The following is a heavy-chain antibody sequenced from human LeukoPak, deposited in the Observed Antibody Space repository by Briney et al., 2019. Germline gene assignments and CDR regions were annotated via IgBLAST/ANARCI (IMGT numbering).Heavy chain of an antibody. CDR2: IYPGDSDT. CDR3: ARRYYYDSSGYSDY. D-gene: IGHD3-22*01. Sequence: GESLKISCKASGYSITSYWIGWVRQLPGKSLEWMGSIYPGDSDTRYSASFQGQVTISADKSISTAYLQWSSLKASDTAMYYCARRYYYDSSGYSDYWGQGTLVTASS. V-gene: IGHV5-51*01. CDR1: GYSITSYW. J-gene: IGHJ4*02.